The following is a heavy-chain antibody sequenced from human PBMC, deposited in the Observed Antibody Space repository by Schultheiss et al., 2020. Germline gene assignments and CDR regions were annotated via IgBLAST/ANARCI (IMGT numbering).Heavy chain of an antibody. CDR2: IYYSGST. Sequence: SETLSLTCTVSTNSISSYYWSWIRQPPGKGLEWIGYIYYSGSTNYNPSLKSRVTISIDTSKNQFSLKLSSVTAADTAVYYCAREGRRDNWFDPWGQGTLVNVSS. CDR3: AREGRRDNWFDP. CDR1: TNSISSYY. J-gene: IGHJ5*02. V-gene: IGHV4-59*01.